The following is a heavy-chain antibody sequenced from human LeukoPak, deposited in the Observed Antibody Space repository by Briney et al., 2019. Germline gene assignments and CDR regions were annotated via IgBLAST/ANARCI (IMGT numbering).Heavy chain of an antibody. CDR2: VNSDGSAT. V-gene: IGHV3-74*01. CDR1: GFIFTKYW. D-gene: IGHD2/OR15-2a*01. CDR3: TSFYETN. J-gene: IGHJ4*02. Sequence: GGSLRLSCAASGFIFTKYWMHWVRQAPGKGLVWASHVNSDGSATSYADSVKGRFTISRDNAKNTVYLHMNSLRVEDTAVYYCTSFYETNWGQGTLVTVSS.